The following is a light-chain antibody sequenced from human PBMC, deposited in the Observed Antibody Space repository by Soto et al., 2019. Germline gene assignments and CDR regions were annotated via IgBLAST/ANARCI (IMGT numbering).Light chain of an antibody. CDR3: QQYNSFSWT. V-gene: IGKV1-5*01. Sequence: DIQMTQSPSTLPASVGDRVTITCRASQSISTWLAWYQQKPGKAPKLLIYDASSLEGGVPSRFSGSGSGTEFTLTISGLQHDDFATYYCQQYNSFSWTFGQGTKVDI. CDR2: DAS. CDR1: QSISTW. J-gene: IGKJ1*01.